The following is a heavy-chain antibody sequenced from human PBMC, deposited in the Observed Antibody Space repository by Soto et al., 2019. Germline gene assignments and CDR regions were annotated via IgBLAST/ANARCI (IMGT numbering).Heavy chain of an antibody. CDR1: GDSVSNDY. V-gene: IGHV1-46*01. CDR2: ISPFGGAT. Sequence: ASVKVSCKASGDSVSNDYLHWVRQAPGQGFEWLGLISPFGGATAYAQRFRGRVTVTMDKSSTTFYLELSSLRSDDTAVYYCAKGRGGKTVANFGMDVWGQGVTVTVSS. J-gene: IGHJ6*02. D-gene: IGHD3-16*01. CDR3: AKGRGGKTVANFGMDV.